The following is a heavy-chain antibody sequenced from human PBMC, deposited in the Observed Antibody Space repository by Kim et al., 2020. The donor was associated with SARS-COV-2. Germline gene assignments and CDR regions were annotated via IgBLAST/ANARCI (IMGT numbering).Heavy chain of an antibody. CDR2: INHSGST. CDR1: GGSFSGYY. Sequence: SETLSLTCAVYGGSFSGYYWSWIRQPPGKGLEWIGEINHSGSTNYNPSLKSRVTISVDTSKNQFSLKLSSVTAADTAVYYCARGIYYDSSGYRTVFDYWGQGTLVTVSS. CDR3: ARGIYYDSSGYRTVFDY. V-gene: IGHV4-34*01. D-gene: IGHD3-22*01. J-gene: IGHJ4*02.